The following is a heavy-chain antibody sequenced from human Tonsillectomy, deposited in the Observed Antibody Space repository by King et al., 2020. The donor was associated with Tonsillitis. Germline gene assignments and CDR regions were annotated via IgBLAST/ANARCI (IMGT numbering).Heavy chain of an antibody. CDR2: IYYSGST. J-gene: IGHJ4*02. CDR1: GASINSYY. CDR3: ASGVPAASFDY. V-gene: IGHV4-59*01. D-gene: IGHD2-2*01. Sequence: LQLQESGPGLVKPSETLSLTCTVSGASINSYYWSWIRQPPGKGLEWIGYIYYSGSTNYNPSLKSRVSISVDTSKNQFSLKLSSVTAADTAVYYCASGVPAASFDYWGQGTLVTVSS.